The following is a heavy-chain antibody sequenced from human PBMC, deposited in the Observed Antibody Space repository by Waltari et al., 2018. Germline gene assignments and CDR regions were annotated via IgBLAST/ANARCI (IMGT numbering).Heavy chain of an antibody. Sequence: EVQLVESGGGLVQPGGSLRPSCAASGFTFNSFGMNWVRQAPGKGLEWFAPVRGGVSPIYYADCVKGRFTISRDNVKNSLYLQMNSLRAEDTAVYYCVPLGASRLTLPRWGQGTLVTVSS. CDR2: VRGGVSPI. V-gene: IGHV3-48*01. CDR1: GFTFNSFG. CDR3: VPLGASRLTLPR. D-gene: IGHD1-26*01. J-gene: IGHJ4*02.